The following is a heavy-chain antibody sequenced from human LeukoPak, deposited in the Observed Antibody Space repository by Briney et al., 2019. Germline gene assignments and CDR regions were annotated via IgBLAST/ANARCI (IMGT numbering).Heavy chain of an antibody. CDR2: IYYSGSP. V-gene: IGHV4-59*01. Sequence: SETLSLTSPVSGGSISSYYWSWIRQPPGKGLEWIGYIYYSGSPNYNTSLKSRVTISVDTSKNQFSLKLSSMTAADTAVYYCARGKYYDSSEFDPWSQGTLVTVSS. D-gene: IGHD3-22*01. J-gene: IGHJ5*02. CDR1: GGSISSYY. CDR3: ARGKYYDSSEFDP.